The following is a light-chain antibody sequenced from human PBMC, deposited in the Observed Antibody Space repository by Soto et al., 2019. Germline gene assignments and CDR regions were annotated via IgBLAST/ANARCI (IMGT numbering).Light chain of an antibody. J-gene: IGLJ1*01. CDR2: EVA. Sequence: QSVLTQPASVSGSPGQSITISCTGTSSDVGGYNYVSWYQLHPGKVPKLMIYEVANRPSGVSNRFSGSKSGNTASLTISGLQAEDEAVYYCSSYTPSSTLVFGTGTKLTVL. CDR3: SSYTPSSTLV. V-gene: IGLV2-14*01. CDR1: SSDVGGYNY.